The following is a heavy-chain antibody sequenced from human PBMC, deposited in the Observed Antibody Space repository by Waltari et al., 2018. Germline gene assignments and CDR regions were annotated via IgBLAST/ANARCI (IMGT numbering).Heavy chain of an antibody. Sequence: EVQLVESGGGLVQPGGSLRLSCAASGFTFSSYAMSWVRQAPGKGLEWVSAISGSGGSRYYASSVKGRFTISRDNSKNTPSLQMNSLRAEDTAVYYCATSPRYVGYAFDIWGQGTMVVVSS. CDR3: ATSPRYVGYAFDI. J-gene: IGHJ3*02. D-gene: IGHD3-10*01. CDR2: ISGSGGSR. V-gene: IGHV3-23*04. CDR1: GFTFSSYA.